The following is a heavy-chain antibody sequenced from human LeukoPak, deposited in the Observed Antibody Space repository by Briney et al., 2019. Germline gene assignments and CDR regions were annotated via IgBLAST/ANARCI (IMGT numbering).Heavy chain of an antibody. Sequence: GGSLRLSCAASGFTFSTYGMHWVRQAPGKGLEWVAVISYDGSNKYSADSVKGRFTISRDNSKNTLYLQMNSLRAEDTAVYYCAKWSGSGNYYYHYGMDVWGQGTTVTVSS. J-gene: IGHJ6*02. V-gene: IGHV3-30*18. D-gene: IGHD3-10*01. CDR1: GFTFSTYG. CDR2: ISYDGSNK. CDR3: AKWSGSGNYYYHYGMDV.